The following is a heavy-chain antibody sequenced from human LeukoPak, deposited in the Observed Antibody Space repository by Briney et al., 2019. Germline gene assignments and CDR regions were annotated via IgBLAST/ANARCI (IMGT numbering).Heavy chain of an antibody. D-gene: IGHD1-26*01. Sequence: PGGSLRLSCAASGFTFSSYAMSWVRQAPGKGLEWVSAISGSGGSTYYADSVKGRFPISRDNSKNTLYLQMNSLRAEDTAVYYCAKVTWELRLMTAFDIWGQGTMVTVSS. CDR2: ISGSGGST. CDR3: AKVTWELRLMTAFDI. J-gene: IGHJ3*02. V-gene: IGHV3-23*01. CDR1: GFTFSSYA.